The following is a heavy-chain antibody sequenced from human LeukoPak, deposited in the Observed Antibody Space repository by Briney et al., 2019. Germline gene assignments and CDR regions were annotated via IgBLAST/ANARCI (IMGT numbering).Heavy chain of an antibody. CDR3: ARGRGFGY. V-gene: IGHV4-34*01. Sequence: SETLSLTCAVYGGSFSGYYWSWIRQPPGKGLEWIGEINHSGSTNYNPSLKSRVTVSVDTSKNQFSLKLSSVTAADTAVYYCARGRGFGYWGQGTLVTVPS. CDR1: GGSFSGYY. D-gene: IGHD3-10*01. J-gene: IGHJ4*02. CDR2: INHSGST.